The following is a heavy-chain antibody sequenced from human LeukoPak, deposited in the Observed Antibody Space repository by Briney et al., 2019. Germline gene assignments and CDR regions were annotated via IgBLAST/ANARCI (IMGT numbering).Heavy chain of an antibody. Sequence: SETLSLTCTVSGGSISSSSYYWGWIRHPPGKGLESIGSIYYSGSSYYNPSLKSRVTISVDTSKNQFSLKLSSVTAADTAVYYCARRLNYYDSSGYYYASTYYFDYWGQGTLVTVSS. CDR1: GGSISSSSYY. CDR2: IYYSGSS. V-gene: IGHV4-39*01. D-gene: IGHD3-22*01. CDR3: ARRLNYYDSSGYYYASTYYFDY. J-gene: IGHJ4*02.